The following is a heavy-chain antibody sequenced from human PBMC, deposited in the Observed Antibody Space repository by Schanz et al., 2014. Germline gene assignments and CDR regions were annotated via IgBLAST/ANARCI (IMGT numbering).Heavy chain of an antibody. Sequence: MQLVESGGGLVKPGGSLRLSCVASGFGFSSYSMNWVRQAPGKGLEWVARINSVGSNTDYADSVKGRFTISRDNSKNSLYLQMNSLRAEDTAVYYCARIGGSVFDYWAQGTLVTVSS. CDR1: GFGFSSYS. D-gene: IGHD3-10*01. J-gene: IGHJ4*02. CDR3: ARIGGSVFDY. CDR2: INSVGSNT. V-gene: IGHV3-21*04.